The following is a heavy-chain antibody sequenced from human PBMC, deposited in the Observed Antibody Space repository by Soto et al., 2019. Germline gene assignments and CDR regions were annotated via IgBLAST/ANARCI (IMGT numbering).Heavy chain of an antibody. J-gene: IGHJ6*02. CDR2: MNPNSGNT. Sequence: QVQLVQSGAEVKKPGASVKVSCKASGYTFTSYDINWVRQATGQGLEWMGWMNPNSGNTGYAQKFQGRVTMTGHTSISTAYMELSSLRSEDTAGYYCARWPDGYYYYGMDVGGQGTTVTVSS. CDR3: ARWPDGYYYYGMDV. V-gene: IGHV1-8*01. CDR1: GYTFTSYD.